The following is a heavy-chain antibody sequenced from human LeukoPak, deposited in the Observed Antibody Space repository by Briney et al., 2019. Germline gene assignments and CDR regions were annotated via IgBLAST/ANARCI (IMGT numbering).Heavy chain of an antibody. V-gene: IGHV4-38-2*01. D-gene: IGHD3-10*01. CDR1: GYSISSGYY. CDR3: ARHYGSGSYYTLNWFDP. J-gene: IGHJ5*02. Sequence: SETLSLTCAVSGYSISSGYYWGWIRQPPGKGLERIGSIYHSGSTYYNPSLKSRVTISVDTSKNQFSLKLSSVTAADTAVYYCARHYGSGSYYTLNWFDPWGQGTLVTVSS. CDR2: IYHSGST.